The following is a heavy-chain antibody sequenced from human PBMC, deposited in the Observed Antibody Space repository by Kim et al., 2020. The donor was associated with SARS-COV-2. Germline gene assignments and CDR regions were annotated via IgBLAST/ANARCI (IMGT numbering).Heavy chain of an antibody. D-gene: IGHD3-10*01. J-gene: IGHJ3*02. CDR3: ARPPLPQGFGETDAFDI. CDR2: IDPSDSYT. Sequence: GESLKISCKGSGYSFTSYWISWVRQMPGKGLEWMGRIDPSDSYTNYSPSFQGHVTISADKSISTAYLQWSSLKASDTAMYYCARPPLPQGFGETDAFDIWGQGTMVTVSS. V-gene: IGHV5-10-1*01. CDR1: GYSFTSYW.